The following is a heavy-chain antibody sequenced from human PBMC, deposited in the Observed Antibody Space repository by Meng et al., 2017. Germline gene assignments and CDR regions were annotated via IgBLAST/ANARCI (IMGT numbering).Heavy chain of an antibody. V-gene: IGHV3-49*03. CDR3: SGDHCSSASCFPIDF. J-gene: IGHJ4*02. CDR1: GFTFGDYA. Sequence: GESLKISCTASGFTFGDYALTWFRQAPGKGLEWVGFIRSKPYGGTAEYAASVKGRFTISRDDSKSIACLQMNSLKTEDTAVYYCSGDHCSSASCFPIDFRGQGTLVTVSS. CDR2: IRSKPYGGTA. D-gene: IGHD2-2*01.